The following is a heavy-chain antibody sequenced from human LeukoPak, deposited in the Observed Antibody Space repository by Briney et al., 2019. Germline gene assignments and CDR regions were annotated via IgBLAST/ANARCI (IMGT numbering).Heavy chain of an antibody. J-gene: IGHJ5*02. CDR2: IYSGGST. V-gene: IGHV3-66*02. D-gene: IGHD2-2*01. Sequence: GGSLRLSCAAPGFTVSSNYMSWVRQAPGKGLEWVSVIYSGGSTYYADSVKGRFTISRDNSKNTLYLQMNSLRAEDTAVYYCASGGQYCSSTSCRPSVDPWGQGTLVTVSS. CDR1: GFTVSSNY. CDR3: ASGGQYCSSTSCRPSVDP.